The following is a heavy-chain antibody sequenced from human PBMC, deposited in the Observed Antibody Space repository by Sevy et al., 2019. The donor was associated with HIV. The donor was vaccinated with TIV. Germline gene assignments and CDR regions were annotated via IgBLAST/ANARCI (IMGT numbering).Heavy chain of an antibody. V-gene: IGHV7-4-1*02. CDR2: INTNTGNP. CDR1: GYTFTSYA. CDR3: ARAFRVYGYSSSFRPLTKWFDP. Sequence: ASVKVSCKASGYTFTSYAMNWVRQAPGQGLEWMGWINTNTGNPTYAQGFTGRFVFSLDTSVSTAYLQISSLKAEDTAVYYCARAFRVYGYSSSFRPLTKWFDPWGQGTLVTVSS. J-gene: IGHJ5*02. D-gene: IGHD6-13*01.